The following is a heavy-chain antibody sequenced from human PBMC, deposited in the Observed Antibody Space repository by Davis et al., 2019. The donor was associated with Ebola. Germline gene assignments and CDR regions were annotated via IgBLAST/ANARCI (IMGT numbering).Heavy chain of an antibody. CDR1: GGTFSSYA. J-gene: IGHJ6*02. CDR2: IIPIFGTA. Sequence: SVKVSCKASGGTFSSYAISWVRQAPGQGLEWMGGIIPIFGTANYAQKFQGRVTITADESTSTAYMELSSLRAEDTAVYYCAKKGAGSYYYYYGMDVWGQGTTVTVSS. V-gene: IGHV1-69*13. CDR3: AKKGAGSYYYYYGMDV. D-gene: IGHD3-10*01.